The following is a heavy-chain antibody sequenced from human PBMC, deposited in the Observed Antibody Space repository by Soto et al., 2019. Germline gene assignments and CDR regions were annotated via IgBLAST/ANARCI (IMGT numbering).Heavy chain of an antibody. D-gene: IGHD6-19*01. CDR3: ARVAVAAYHFDD. CDR2: INPDGSTT. J-gene: IGHJ4*02. CDR1: GFIFISYW. Sequence: GGSLILSCAASGFIFISYWMHWVRQAPGKGLVWVSRINPDGSTTNYADSVKGRFTISRDNAKNTLYLQMNSLRAEDTAVYYCARVAVAAYHFDDWGQGTLVTVSS. V-gene: IGHV3-74*01.